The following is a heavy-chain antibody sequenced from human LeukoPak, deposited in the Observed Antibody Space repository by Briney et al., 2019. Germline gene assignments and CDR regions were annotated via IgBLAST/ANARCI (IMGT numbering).Heavy chain of an antibody. Sequence: GGSLRLSCAASGFTFSSYGMHWVRQAPGKGLEWVSAISGSGGSTYYADSVKGRFTISRDNSKNTLYLQMNGLRAEDTAVYYCAKGYYDSSGLYDYWGQGALVTVSS. CDR3: AKGYYDSSGLYDY. CDR1: GFTFSSYG. V-gene: IGHV3-23*01. J-gene: IGHJ4*02. D-gene: IGHD3-22*01. CDR2: ISGSGGST.